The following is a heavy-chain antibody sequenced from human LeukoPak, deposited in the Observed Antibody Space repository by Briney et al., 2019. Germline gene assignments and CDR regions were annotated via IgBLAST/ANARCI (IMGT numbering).Heavy chain of an antibody. D-gene: IGHD6-13*01. CDR2: VSADGSNK. Sequence: GGSLRLSCEASGFTFSEYGMHWVRQAPGKRMEWVAVVSADGSNKQYADSVKRRFTISRDNSKNTLNLQLNSLRREHAAVYYCAKGGVTDIGSWYGDYFDYWGQGTPVTVPS. CDR1: GFTFSEYG. CDR3: AKGGVTDIGSWYGDYFDY. V-gene: IGHV3-30*18. J-gene: IGHJ4*02.